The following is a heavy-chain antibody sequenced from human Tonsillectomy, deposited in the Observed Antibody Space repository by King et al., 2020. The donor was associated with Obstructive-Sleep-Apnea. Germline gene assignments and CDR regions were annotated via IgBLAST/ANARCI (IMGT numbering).Heavy chain of an antibody. D-gene: IGHD4-23*01. CDR1: GYNFTNYW. J-gene: IGHJ4*02. Sequence: QLVQSGAEVKKPGQSLRISCKGSGYNFTNYWITWVRQMPGKGLEWMGRIDPRDSYSNYSPSFQGHVTISADRSISTAYLQWSSLTTSDTAIYFCARLLGGLRWYGWGQGPLVTVSA. CDR2: IDPRDSYS. CDR3: ARLLGGLRWYG. V-gene: IGHV5-10-1*01.